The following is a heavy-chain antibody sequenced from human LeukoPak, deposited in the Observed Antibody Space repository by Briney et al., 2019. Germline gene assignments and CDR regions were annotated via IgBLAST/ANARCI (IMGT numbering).Heavy chain of an antibody. CDR2: INIDGSNT. CDR1: GFPFSSYW. V-gene: IGHV3-74*01. CDR3: ARSLGGAYDY. Sequence: GWSLRLSCAASGFPFSSYWMHWVRQAPGKGLVWVSRINIDGSNTNYADSVKGRFTISRDNAKNTLYLQMDSLRAEDTAVYYCARSLGGAYDYWGQGTLVTVSS. J-gene: IGHJ4*02. D-gene: IGHD1-26*01.